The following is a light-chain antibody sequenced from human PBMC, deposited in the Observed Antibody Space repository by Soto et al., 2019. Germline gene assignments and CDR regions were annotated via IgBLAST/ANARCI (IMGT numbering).Light chain of an antibody. Sequence: QSALTQPASVSGSPGQSITISCTGTSSDVGSYNLVSWYQQHPGKAPKLMIYDVRKRPAGVSNRFSGSKSGNTASLTNSGLQAEEEADYYCCSYAGSVRVFGGGTKVTVL. J-gene: IGLJ3*02. CDR2: DVR. CDR1: SSDVGSYNL. CDR3: CSYAGSVRV. V-gene: IGLV2-23*02.